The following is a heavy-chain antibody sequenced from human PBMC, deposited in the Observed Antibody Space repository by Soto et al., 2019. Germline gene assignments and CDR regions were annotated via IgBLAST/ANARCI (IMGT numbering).Heavy chain of an antibody. CDR3: AILYYYDSGDYYSNYQYYGMDV. CDR2: MHPYGGST. V-gene: IGHV1-46*01. CDR1: GFTFTSFY. J-gene: IGHJ6*02. D-gene: IGHD3-22*01. Sequence: ASVKVSRKASGFTFTSFYMHWVRQAPGQGPEWMGIMHPYGGSTGYAQKFQGRVTLTRDTSTRTDYMELSSLRSDDTAVYYCAILYYYDSGDYYSNYQYYGMDVWGQGTTVTVSS.